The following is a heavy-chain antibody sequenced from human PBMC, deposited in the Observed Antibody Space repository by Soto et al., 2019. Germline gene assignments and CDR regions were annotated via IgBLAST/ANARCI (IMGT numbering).Heavy chain of an antibody. J-gene: IGHJ6*03. CDR1: GFTFSSYW. CDR2: INSDGSST. CDR3: ARESWYGDYYYYMDV. D-gene: IGHD6-13*01. V-gene: IGHV3-74*01. Sequence: PGGSLRLSCAASGFTFSSYWMHWVRQAPGKGLVWVSRINSDGSSTSYADSVKGRFTISRDNAKNTLYLQMNSLRAEDTVVYYCARESWYGDYYYYMDVWGKGTTVTVSS.